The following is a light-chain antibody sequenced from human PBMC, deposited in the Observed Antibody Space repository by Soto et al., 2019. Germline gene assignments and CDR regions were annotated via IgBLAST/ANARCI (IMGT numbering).Light chain of an antibody. CDR2: WAS. Sequence: DIVMTQSPDSLAVSLGERATINCKSSQSVLDISNNKNYLAWYQQKPGQPPKLLLYWASTRESGVPDRFSGSRSGTDFTLTISSLQAEDVAVYYCQQYYSAPWTFGQGTKVEIK. J-gene: IGKJ1*01. CDR1: QSVLDISNNKNY. CDR3: QQYYSAPWT. V-gene: IGKV4-1*01.